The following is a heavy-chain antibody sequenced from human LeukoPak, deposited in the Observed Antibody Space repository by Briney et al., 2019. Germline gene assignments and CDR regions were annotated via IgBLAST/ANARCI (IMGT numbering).Heavy chain of an antibody. D-gene: IGHD2-21*02. J-gene: IGHJ5*02. CDR2: INPNDADT. CDR3: AVVVTATSWFDT. CDR1: GYTFTGYY. Sequence: GASVKVSCKASGYTFTGYYMHWVRQAPGQGLEWMGWINPNDADTNYAQKFQGRVTMTRDTSISAAYMELSRLRSDDTAVYYCAVVVTATSWFDTWSQGTLVTVSS. V-gene: IGHV1-2*02.